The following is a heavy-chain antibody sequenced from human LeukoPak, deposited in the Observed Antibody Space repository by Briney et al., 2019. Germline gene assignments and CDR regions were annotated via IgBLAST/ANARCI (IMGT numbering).Heavy chain of an antibody. CDR1: GGSFSGYY. J-gene: IGHJ5*02. CDR3: ARVGYDFWSGPSNWFDP. D-gene: IGHD3-3*01. V-gene: IGHV4-34*01. CDR2: INHSGST. Sequence: PSETLSLTCAVYGGSFSGYYWSWIRQPPGKGLEWIGEINHSGSTNYNPSLKSRVTISVDTSKNQFSLKLSSVTAADTAVYYCARVGYDFWSGPSNWFDPWGQEPWSPSPQ.